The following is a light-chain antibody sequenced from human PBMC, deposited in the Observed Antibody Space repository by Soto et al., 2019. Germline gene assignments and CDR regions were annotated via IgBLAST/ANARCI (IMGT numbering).Light chain of an antibody. CDR2: GAS. CDR3: QQYNNWPRT. J-gene: IGKJ1*01. CDR1: QSVRSN. V-gene: IGKV3-15*01. Sequence: EIVMTQSPATLSVSPGERATLSCRASQSVRSNFAWYQQKPGQAPRLLIHGASTRATGIPARFSGSGSGTEFTLTIRSLQSEDFAVYYCQQYNNWPRTCGQGTKVEIK.